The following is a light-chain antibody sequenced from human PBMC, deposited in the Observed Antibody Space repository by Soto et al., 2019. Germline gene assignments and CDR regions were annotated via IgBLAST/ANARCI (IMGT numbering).Light chain of an antibody. Sequence: EIVLTQSPGTLSLSPGERATLSCRSSQSVSSNYLAWYQQKPDQAPRLVIYDVSGRTTGIPSWFSGSGSGTVFTLTISRLEPEDFAVYYCQQYGSSPTFGRGTKVEIK. CDR2: DVS. J-gene: IGKJ1*01. CDR1: QSVSSNY. V-gene: IGKV3-20*01. CDR3: QQYGSSPT.